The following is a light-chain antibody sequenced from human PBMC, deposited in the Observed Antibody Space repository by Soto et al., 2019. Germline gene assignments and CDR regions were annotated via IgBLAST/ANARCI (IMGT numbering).Light chain of an antibody. J-gene: IGKJ5*01. CDR2: EVS. CDR3: MQSTQLPPT. Sequence: DVVMTQTPLSLSVAPGQPASISCKSSQSLLHITGETFLFWYLQKPGQSPHLLIYEVSTRVSGVPDRFSGSGSGTDFTLEISRVETDDVGIYYCMQSTQLPPTFGQGTRLGIE. V-gene: IGKV2D-29*02. CDR1: QSLLHITGETF.